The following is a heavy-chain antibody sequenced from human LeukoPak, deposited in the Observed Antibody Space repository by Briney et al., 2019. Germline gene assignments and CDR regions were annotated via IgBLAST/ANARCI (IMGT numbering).Heavy chain of an antibody. Sequence: ASVKVSCKASGYTFTNYGINWVRQAPGQGLEWMGWISGYNGNTNYEQKLQGRVIITADESTRTAYIELTSLRSEDTALYFCAREGPTFYYDSGRDPSFDYWGQGTLVTVSS. D-gene: IGHD3-10*01. V-gene: IGHV1-18*01. CDR1: GYTFTNYG. J-gene: IGHJ4*02. CDR3: AREGPTFYYDSGRDPSFDY. CDR2: ISGYNGNT.